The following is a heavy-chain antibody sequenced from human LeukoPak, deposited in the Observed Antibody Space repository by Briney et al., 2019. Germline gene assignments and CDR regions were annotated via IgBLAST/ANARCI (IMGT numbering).Heavy chain of an antibody. CDR2: IDHSGTS. D-gene: IGHD3/OR15-3a*01. CDR3: ARADLKLDTPTDYYYYGMDV. J-gene: IGHJ6*04. Sequence: SETLSLTCAVSGYSISSGHYWGWIRQPPGKGLEWIGSIDHSGTSYYNLSLKSRVSISVDTSKNQFSLKLSSVTAADTAVYYCARADLKLDTPTDYYYYGMDVWGKGTTVTVSS. V-gene: IGHV4-38-2*01. CDR1: GYSISSGHY.